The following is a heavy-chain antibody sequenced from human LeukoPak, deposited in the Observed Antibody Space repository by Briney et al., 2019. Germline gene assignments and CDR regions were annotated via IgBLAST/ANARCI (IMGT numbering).Heavy chain of an antibody. CDR1: GGSISSGSYY. CDR3: ARTDTAMASGY. Sequence: SETLSLTCTVSGGSISSGSYYWSWIRQPAGKGLEWIGRIYTSGSTNYNPSLKSRVTISVDTSKNQFSLKLSSVTAADTAVYHCARTDTAMASGYWGQGTLVTVSS. D-gene: IGHD5-18*01. J-gene: IGHJ4*02. CDR2: IYTSGST. V-gene: IGHV4-61*02.